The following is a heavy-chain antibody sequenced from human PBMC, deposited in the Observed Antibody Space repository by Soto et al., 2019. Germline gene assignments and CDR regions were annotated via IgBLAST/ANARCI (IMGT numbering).Heavy chain of an antibody. Sequence: QSQTLSLTCAISGDSVSSNSAAWNWIRQSPSRGLEWLGRTYYRSKWYNDYAVSVKSRITINPDTSKNQFSLQLNSVTPEDTAVYYCARVPSYSSGWYLFPPYYFDYWGQGTLVTVSS. CDR3: ARVPSYSSGWYLFPPYYFDY. CDR2: TYYRSKWYN. D-gene: IGHD6-19*01. J-gene: IGHJ4*02. CDR1: GDSVSSNSAA. V-gene: IGHV6-1*01.